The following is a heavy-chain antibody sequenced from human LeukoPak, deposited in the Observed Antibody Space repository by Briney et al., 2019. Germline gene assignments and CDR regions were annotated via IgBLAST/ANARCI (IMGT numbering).Heavy chain of an antibody. CDR1: GGSISSSSYY. J-gene: IGHJ4*02. CDR2: IYYSGST. D-gene: IGHD1-26*01. Sequence: SETLSLTCTVSGGSISSSSYYWGWIRQPPGKGLEWIGSIYYSGSTYYNPSLKSRVTISVDTSKNQFSLKLSSVTAADTAVYYCARDLEGATNEGDHWGQGTLVTVSS. CDR3: ARDLEGATNEGDH. V-gene: IGHV4-39*07.